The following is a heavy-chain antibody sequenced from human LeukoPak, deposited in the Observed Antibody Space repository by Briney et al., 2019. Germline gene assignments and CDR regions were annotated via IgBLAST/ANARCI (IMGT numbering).Heavy chain of an antibody. V-gene: IGHV3-74*01. CDR2: INTDMSST. D-gene: IGHD2-15*01. Sequence: GGSLRLSCVASGFTFSDYWMHWVRQAPGKGLVWVSRINTDMSSTIYTDSVKGRFTISRDNAKNTLYLQMNSLRAEDTAVYYCARDLSHCSGGSCYSAHSDYWGLGTLVTVSS. CDR3: ARDLSHCSGGSCYSAHSDY. CDR1: GFTFSDYW. J-gene: IGHJ4*02.